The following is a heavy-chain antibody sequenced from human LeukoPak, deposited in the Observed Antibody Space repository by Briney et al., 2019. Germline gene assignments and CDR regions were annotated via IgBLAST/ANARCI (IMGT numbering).Heavy chain of an antibody. CDR2: ISSSSAYI. D-gene: IGHD3-22*01. CDR3: AKGTYYHGSRSYKPPPTRHDY. Sequence: GGSLRLSCAASGFTFSSYSMSWVRQAPGKGLEWVSSISSSSAYIYYANSVKGRFTISRDNAKNSLYLQMHTLRAEDTAVYYCAKGTYYHGSRSYKPPPTRHDYWGHGTLVTVSS. V-gene: IGHV3-21*01. J-gene: IGHJ4*01. CDR1: GFTFSSYS.